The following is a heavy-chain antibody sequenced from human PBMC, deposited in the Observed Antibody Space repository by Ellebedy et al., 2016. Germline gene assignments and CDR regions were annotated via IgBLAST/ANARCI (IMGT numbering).Heavy chain of an antibody. V-gene: IGHV3-53*01. J-gene: IGHJ6*02. CDR2: TYSDGRT. CDR1: EFTVSGTY. D-gene: IGHD3-10*01. Sequence: GESLKISXAASEFTVSGTYMSWVRQAPGKGLDWVLVTYSDGRTYYADSVQGRFTVSRDNSKNTLYLQMNSVRGDDTAVYYCARVKPESQTLTMVRGSEDVWGQGTTVTVSS. CDR3: ARVKPESQTLTMVRGSEDV.